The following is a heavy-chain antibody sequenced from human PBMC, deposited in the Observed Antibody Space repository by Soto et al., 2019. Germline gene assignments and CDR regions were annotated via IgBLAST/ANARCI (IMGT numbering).Heavy chain of an antibody. J-gene: IGHJ4*02. CDR1: GYTFTGYY. CDR3: ARVEAPFGESLH. Sequence: ASVKVSCKASGYTFTGYYMHWVRQAPGQGLEWMGWINPNSGGTNYAQKFQGRVTMTADTLTNNAYMELRSLKYDDTAVYYCARVEAPFGESLHWGQGTPVTVSS. CDR2: INPNSGGT. D-gene: IGHD3-10*01. V-gene: IGHV1-2*02.